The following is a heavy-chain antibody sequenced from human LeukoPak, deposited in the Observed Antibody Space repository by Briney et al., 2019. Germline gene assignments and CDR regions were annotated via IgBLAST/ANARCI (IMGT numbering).Heavy chain of an antibody. CDR2: IYPGDSDT. CDR3: ARHGATRYINSWFDP. CDR1: GYSFRTYW. J-gene: IGHJ5*02. V-gene: IGHV5-51*01. D-gene: IGHD2-2*02. Sequence: GESLKISCTGSGYSFRTYWIGWVRQMPGKGLEWMGIIYPGDSDTRHSPSFQGQVTISADKSISTAYLQWSSLKASDTAMYYCARHGATRYINSWFDPWGQGTLVTVSS.